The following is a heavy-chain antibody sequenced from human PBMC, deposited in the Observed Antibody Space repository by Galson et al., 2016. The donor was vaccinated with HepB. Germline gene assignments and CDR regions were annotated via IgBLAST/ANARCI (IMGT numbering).Heavy chain of an antibody. CDR3: ARGRRLQGSDY. Sequence: SETLSLTCTVPSGYITTHYWSWIRQPPGKGLEWIGYIYHTGSTYYNPSLKSRVTISVDRSKNQFSLKLSSVTAADTAVYFCARGRRLQGSDYWGQGTLVTVSS. CDR2: IYHTGST. D-gene: IGHD5-18*01. V-gene: IGHV4-59*11. J-gene: IGHJ4*02. CDR1: SGYITTHY.